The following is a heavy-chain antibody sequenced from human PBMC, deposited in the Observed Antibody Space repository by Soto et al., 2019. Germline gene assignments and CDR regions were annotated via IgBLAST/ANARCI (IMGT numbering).Heavy chain of an antibody. Sequence: KTSETLSLTCAVYGGSFSGYSWSWIRQSPQKGLEWIGEIDHSGSTHYNPSLKSRVTISVDTSKNQFSLKLRSLTAADTAVYYCARGNWFDSWGRGTLVTVSS. CDR2: IDHSGST. CDR1: GGSFSGYS. V-gene: IGHV4-34*01. CDR3: ARGNWFDS. J-gene: IGHJ5*01.